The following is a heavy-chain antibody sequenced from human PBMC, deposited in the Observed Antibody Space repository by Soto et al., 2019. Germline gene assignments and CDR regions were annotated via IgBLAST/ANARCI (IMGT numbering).Heavy chain of an antibody. D-gene: IGHD3-22*01. Sequence: EVRLLESGGGLVQPGGSLRLSCAASGFTFSSYAMTWVRQAPGKGLEWVSVISGSGGSTYYADSVKGRFTISRDNSKNMFYLEMISLRAEDTAAYYCAKGITMLVVVIKTWGQGTLVSVSS. V-gene: IGHV3-23*01. CDR3: AKGITMLVVVIKT. J-gene: IGHJ5*02. CDR1: GFTFSSYA. CDR2: ISGSGGST.